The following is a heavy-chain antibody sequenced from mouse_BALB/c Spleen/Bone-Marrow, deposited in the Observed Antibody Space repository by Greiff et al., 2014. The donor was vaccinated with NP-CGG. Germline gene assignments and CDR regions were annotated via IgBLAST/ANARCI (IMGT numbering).Heavy chain of an antibody. D-gene: IGHD4-1*01. V-gene: IGHV1-54*01. CDR1: GYAFTNYL. CDR2: INPGSGGT. Sequence: VQLQQSGAELVRPGPSVKVSCKASGYAFTNYLIEWVKQRPGQGLEWIGVINPGSGGTNYNEKFKGKATLTADKSSSTAYMQLSSLTSDDSAVYFCARNANWLFAYWGQGTLVTVSA. J-gene: IGHJ3*01. CDR3: ARNANWLFAY.